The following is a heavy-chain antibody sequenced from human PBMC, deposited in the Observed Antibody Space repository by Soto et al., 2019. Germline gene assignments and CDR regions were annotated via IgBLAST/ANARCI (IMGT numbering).Heavy chain of an antibody. Sequence: SETLSLTCAVSGGSISSGGYSWSWIRQPPGKGLEWIGYIYHSGSTYYNPSLKSRVTISVDRSKNQFSLKLSSVTAADTAVYYCARDHTYYGSGRYTIHYGMDVWGQGTTVTVSS. CDR2: IYHSGST. CDR3: ARDHTYYGSGRYTIHYGMDV. D-gene: IGHD3-10*01. V-gene: IGHV4-30-2*01. J-gene: IGHJ6*02. CDR1: GGSISSGGYS.